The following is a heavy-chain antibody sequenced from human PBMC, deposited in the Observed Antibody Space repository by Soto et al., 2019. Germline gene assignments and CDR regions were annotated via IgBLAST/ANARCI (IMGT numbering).Heavy chain of an antibody. Sequence: QITLKESGPPLVKPTQTLTLTCTFSGFSLRTSGVGVGWIRQPPGKALEWLALIYWDDGKRYSPSLKSRLTITKDTSKNQVVLRMTNMDPVDTATYYCAHLTTGGFYFDYWGQGTRVTVSS. CDR2: IYWDDGK. V-gene: IGHV2-5*02. J-gene: IGHJ4*02. D-gene: IGHD4-17*01. CDR1: GFSLRTSGVG. CDR3: AHLTTGGFYFDY.